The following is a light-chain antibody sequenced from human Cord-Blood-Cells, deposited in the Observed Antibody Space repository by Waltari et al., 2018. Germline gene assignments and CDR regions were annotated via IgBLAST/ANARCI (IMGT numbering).Light chain of an antibody. J-gene: IGKJ1*01. V-gene: IGKV1-5*01. CDR1: QSISSW. CDR2: DAS. Sequence: DIQMTQSPSTLSASVGDRVTITCRASQSISSWLAWYQQKPGKAPKLLIYDASSLESGVPSRFSGSGSGTEFTLTISSLQPDDFATYYCQQYNSYSWKFGQGTKGEIK. CDR3: QQYNSYSWK.